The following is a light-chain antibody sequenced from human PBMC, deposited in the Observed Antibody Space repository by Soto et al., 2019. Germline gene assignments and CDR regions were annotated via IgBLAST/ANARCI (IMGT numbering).Light chain of an antibody. CDR1: TSNIVNNF. CDR2: TNN. CDR3: GTWDYSVTAFV. Sequence: QSVLTQPPSVSAAPGEKVTISCSGRTSNIVNNFVSWYRQLPGAAPQLPIHTNNKRPSGVSDRFSGSKSGSSATLGITGLQTGDEAQYYCGTWDYSVTAFVFGGGTKLTVL. V-gene: IGLV1-51*01. J-gene: IGLJ2*01.